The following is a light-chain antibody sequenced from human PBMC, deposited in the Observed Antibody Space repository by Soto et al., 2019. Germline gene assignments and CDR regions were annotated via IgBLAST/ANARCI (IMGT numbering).Light chain of an antibody. Sequence: SSLSASLGDRVTITCRASQAIRNDLGWYQQKPGKAPNLLIFGASNLQAGVPVRFSASGSGTNFTLTISNLQPEDYAVYYCQQYRKWPRTFGQGTKVDI. CDR2: GAS. CDR1: QAIRND. J-gene: IGKJ1*01. CDR3: QQYRKWPRT. V-gene: IGKV1-6*01.